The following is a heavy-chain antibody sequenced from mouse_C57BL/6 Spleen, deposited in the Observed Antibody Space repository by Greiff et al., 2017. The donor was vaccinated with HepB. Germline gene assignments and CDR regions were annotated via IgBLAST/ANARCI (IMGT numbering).Heavy chain of an antibody. Sequence: EVQLQQSGPELVKPGASVKISCKASGYTFTDYYMNWVKQSHGKSLEWIGDINPNNGGTSYNQKFKGKATLTVDKSSSTAYMELRSRTSEDSAVYYCARRGYSNYDAIDYWGQGTSVTVSS. CDR1: GYTFTDYY. CDR3: ARRGYSNYDAIDY. CDR2: INPNNGGT. D-gene: IGHD2-5*01. V-gene: IGHV1-26*01. J-gene: IGHJ4*01.